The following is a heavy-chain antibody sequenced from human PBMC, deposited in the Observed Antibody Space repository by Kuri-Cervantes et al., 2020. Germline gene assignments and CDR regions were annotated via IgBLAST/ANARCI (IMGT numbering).Heavy chain of an antibody. Sequence: GESLKISCAASGFTFSSYGMNWVRQAPGKGLEWVSYISSSSSTIYYADSVKGRFTISRDNAKNSLYLQMNSLRAEDTAVYYCARDAYYYYMDVWGKGTTVTVSS. CDR1: GFTFSSYG. CDR3: ARDAYYYYMDV. J-gene: IGHJ6*03. CDR2: ISSSSSTI. V-gene: IGHV3-48*01.